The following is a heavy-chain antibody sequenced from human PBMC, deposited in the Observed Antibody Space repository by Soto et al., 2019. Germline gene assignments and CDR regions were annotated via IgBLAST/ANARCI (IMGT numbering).Heavy chain of an antibody. CDR2: ITDTGGDT. Sequence: EVQLLESGGGLVQPGGSLRLSCAASRFTFSSYAMCWVRQAPGKGLEWVSSITDTGGDTQYADSVRGRFTMSRDNSNKTLYRQMNSLRVEDSALYYCARGSTDSYPGSRIFDFWGRGTLVTVSS. J-gene: IGHJ4*02. V-gene: IGHV3-23*01. D-gene: IGHD3-10*01. CDR1: RFTFSSYA. CDR3: ARGSTDSYPGSRIFDF.